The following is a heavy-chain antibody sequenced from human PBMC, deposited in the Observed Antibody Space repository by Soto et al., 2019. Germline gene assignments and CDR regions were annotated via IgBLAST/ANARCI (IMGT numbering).Heavy chain of an antibody. J-gene: IGHJ4*02. Sequence: SETLSLTCAVYGGSISSSIYYWGWIRQPPGRGLEWIGIIDYSGTTYYNPSLKSRLTMSVDTSKNHFSLNLSSVTAADTAVYYSARRTGSSTYYFGYWGQGALVTVSS. CDR3: ARRTGSSTYYFGY. CDR2: IDYSGTT. CDR1: GGSISSSIYY. D-gene: IGHD6-6*01. V-gene: IGHV4-39*02.